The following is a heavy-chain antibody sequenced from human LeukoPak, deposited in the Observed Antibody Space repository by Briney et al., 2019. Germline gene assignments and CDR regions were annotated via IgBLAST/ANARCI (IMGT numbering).Heavy chain of an antibody. D-gene: IGHD3-3*01. J-gene: IGHJ4*02. CDR2: IYYSGST. CDR3: ARGDEVVIRPFGY. V-gene: IGHV4-39*07. CDR1: GGSISSSSYY. Sequence: SETLSLTCTVSGGSISSSSYYWGWIRQPPGKGLEWIGSIYYSGSTNYNPSLKSRVTISVDTSKNQFSLKLSSVTAADTAVYYCARGDEVVIRPFGYWGQGTLVTVSS.